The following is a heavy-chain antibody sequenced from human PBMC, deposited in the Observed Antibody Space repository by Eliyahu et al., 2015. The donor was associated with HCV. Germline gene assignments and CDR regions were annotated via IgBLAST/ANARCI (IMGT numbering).Heavy chain of an antibody. CDR3: ASGGGGIAVAGTGGWFDP. Sequence: QVQLQESGPGLVKPSETLSLTCTVSXGSIXTYYWSWIRQPPGKGLEWIGYIHYSGSTNYNPSLKXRVTMSVDTSKNHFSLKLTSVTAADTAVYFCASGGGGIAVAGTGGWFDPWGLGTLVTVSS. D-gene: IGHD6-19*01. CDR2: IHYSGST. CDR1: XGSIXTYY. J-gene: IGHJ5*02. V-gene: IGHV4-59*01.